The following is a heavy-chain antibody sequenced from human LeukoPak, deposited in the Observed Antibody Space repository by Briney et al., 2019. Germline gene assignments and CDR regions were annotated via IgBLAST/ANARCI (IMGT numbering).Heavy chain of an antibody. Sequence: GESLKISCKGSGYDFTFYWVAWVRQMPGKGLEWLGIIYPGDSDTRYSPSFQGQVTISADKSISTAYLQWNSLRASDTAMYYCARRPSYDFWSGYYGVDGLDIWGQGTMVTVSS. V-gene: IGHV5-51*01. CDR1: GYDFTFYW. CDR3: ARRPSYDFWSGYYGVDGLDI. CDR2: IYPGDSDT. J-gene: IGHJ3*02. D-gene: IGHD3-3*01.